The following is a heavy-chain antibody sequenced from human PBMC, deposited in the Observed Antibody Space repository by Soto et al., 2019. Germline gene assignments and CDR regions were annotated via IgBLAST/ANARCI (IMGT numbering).Heavy chain of an antibody. CDR3: ARDSYSSGWYFDY. CDR1: GFTFSSYW. D-gene: IGHD6-19*01. V-gene: IGHV3-7*01. Sequence: GGSLRLSCAASGFTFSSYWMSWVRQAPGKGLEWVANIKQDGSDKYYVDSVKGRFTISRDNAKNSLYLQMNSLRAEDTAVYYCARDSYSSGWYFDYWGRGTLVTVSS. CDR2: IKQDGSDK. J-gene: IGHJ4*02.